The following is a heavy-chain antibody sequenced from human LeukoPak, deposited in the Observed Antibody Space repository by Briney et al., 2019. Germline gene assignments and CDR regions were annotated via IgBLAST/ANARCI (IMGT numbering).Heavy chain of an antibody. D-gene: IGHD5-18*01. V-gene: IGHV3-21*01. J-gene: IGHJ4*02. Sequence: GGSLRLSCAASGFTFSSYRMNWVRQAPGKGLEWVSSISSSSSYIYYADSVKGRFTISRDNAKNSLYLQMNSLRAEDTAVYYCARAVQLWFQFDYWGQGTLVTVSS. CDR1: GFTFSSYR. CDR3: ARAVQLWFQFDY. CDR2: ISSSSSYI.